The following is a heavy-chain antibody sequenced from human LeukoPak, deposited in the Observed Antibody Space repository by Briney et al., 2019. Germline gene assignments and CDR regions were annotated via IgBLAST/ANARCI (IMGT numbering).Heavy chain of an antibody. V-gene: IGHV3-30*01. CDR2: ISYDGSNK. CDR1: GFTFSSYA. D-gene: IGHD3-22*01. Sequence: GGSLRLSCAASGFTFSSYAMHWVRQAPGKGLEWVAVISYDGSNKYYADSVKGRFTISRDNSKNTLYLQMNSLRAEDTAVYYCARDHNPQYYDSSGYYDYWGQGTLVTVSS. CDR3: ARDHNPQYYDSSGYYDY. J-gene: IGHJ4*02.